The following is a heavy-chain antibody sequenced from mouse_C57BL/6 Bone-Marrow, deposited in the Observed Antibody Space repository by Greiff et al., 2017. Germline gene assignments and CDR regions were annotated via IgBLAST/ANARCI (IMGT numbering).Heavy chain of an antibody. CDR2: IYPRSGNT. CDR3: AREGAYYSNYDFAY. Sequence: VQLQQSGAELARPGASVKLSCKASGYTFTSYGISWVKQRTGQGLEWIGEIYPRSGNTYYNEKFKGKATLTADKSSSTAYMELRSLTSEYSAVYFCAREGAYYSNYDFAYWGQGTLVTVSA. D-gene: IGHD2-5*01. V-gene: IGHV1-81*01. J-gene: IGHJ3*01. CDR1: GYTFTSYG.